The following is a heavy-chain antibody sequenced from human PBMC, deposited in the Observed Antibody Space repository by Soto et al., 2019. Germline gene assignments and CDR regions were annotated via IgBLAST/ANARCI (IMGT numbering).Heavy chain of an antibody. J-gene: IGHJ6*02. Sequence: QVQLQESGPELVKPSETLSLTCTVSGGSISSYYWSWIRQPPGKGLEWIGYIYYSGSTNYNPSLKSRVTISVDTSKNQFSLKLSSVTAADTAVYYCASSNIAAAGFYYNGMDVWGRGTTVTVSS. CDR3: ASSNIAAAGFYYNGMDV. V-gene: IGHV4-59*01. CDR1: GGSISSYY. D-gene: IGHD6-13*01. CDR2: IYYSGST.